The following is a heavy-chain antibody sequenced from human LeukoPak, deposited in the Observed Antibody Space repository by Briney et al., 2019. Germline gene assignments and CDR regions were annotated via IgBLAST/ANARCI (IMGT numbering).Heavy chain of an antibody. Sequence: PSETLSLTCRASGGSVSTYGYYWGWIRQPPGKGLEYIGTLHYSGSTHYNPSLESRGTISVDRSKYKFSVYLDSVTSADTAVYYCAREWDGAVYINTVDMWGQGTVVTVSS. J-gene: IGHJ3*02. CDR3: AREWDGAVYINTVDM. D-gene: IGHD4/OR15-4a*01. CDR1: GGSVSTYGYY. CDR2: LHYSGST. V-gene: IGHV4-39*07.